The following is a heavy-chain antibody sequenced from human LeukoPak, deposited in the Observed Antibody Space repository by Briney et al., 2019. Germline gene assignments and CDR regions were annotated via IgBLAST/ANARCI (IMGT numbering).Heavy chain of an antibody. CDR2: INPNSGGT. D-gene: IGHD6-19*01. J-gene: IGHJ4*02. CDR1: GYTFTGYY. Sequence: ASVKVSCKASGYTFTGYYIHWVRQAPGQGLEWMGWINPNSGGTNFAQKFQGRVTMTRDTSISTAYMEVNRLISDDTAVYYCARDRARWAVAGRLSWGYWGQGTLVTVSS. CDR3: ARDRARWAVAGRLSWGY. V-gene: IGHV1-2*02.